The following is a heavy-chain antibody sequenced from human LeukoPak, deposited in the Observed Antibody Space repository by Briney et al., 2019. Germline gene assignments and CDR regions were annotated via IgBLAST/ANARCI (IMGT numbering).Heavy chain of an antibody. Sequence: PSETLSLTCAVYGGSFSGYYWSWIRQPPGKGLEWIGEINHSGSTNYNPSLKSRVTISVDTSKNQFSLKLSSVTAADTAVYYCARGRVWLSADWFDPWGQGTLVTVSS. J-gene: IGHJ5*02. CDR1: GGSFSGYY. CDR2: INHSGST. D-gene: IGHD5-18*01. CDR3: ARGRVWLSADWFDP. V-gene: IGHV4-34*01.